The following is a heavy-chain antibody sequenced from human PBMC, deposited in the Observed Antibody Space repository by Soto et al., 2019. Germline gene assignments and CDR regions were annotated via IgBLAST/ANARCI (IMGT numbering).Heavy chain of an antibody. J-gene: IGHJ6*02. V-gene: IGHV3-11*06. CDR3: ARDPSAYCSSTSCYGMDV. Sequence: QVQLVESGGGLVKPGGSLRLSCAASGFTFSDYYMSWIRQAPGKGLEWVSYISSSSSYTNYADSVKGRFTISRDNAKNSLYLQMNSLRAEDTAVYYCARDPSAYCSSTSCYGMDVWGQGTTVTVSS. CDR2: ISSSSSYT. CDR1: GFTFSDYY. D-gene: IGHD2-2*01.